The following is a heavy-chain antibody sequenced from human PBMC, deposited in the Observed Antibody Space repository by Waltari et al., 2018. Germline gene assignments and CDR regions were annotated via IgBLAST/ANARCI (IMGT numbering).Heavy chain of an antibody. CDR2: IYYSGST. V-gene: IGHV4-59*11. CDR3: ARGKSTWGEALRTWFDY. CDR1: GGSISSHY. J-gene: IGHJ4*02. Sequence: QVQLQESGPGLVKPSETLSLTCTVSGGSISSHYWSWIRQPPGKGLEWIGYIYYSGSTNYNPSLKSRVTISVDTSKNQFSLKLSSVTAADTAVYYCARGKSTWGEALRTWFDYWGQGTLVTVSS. D-gene: IGHD3-16*01.